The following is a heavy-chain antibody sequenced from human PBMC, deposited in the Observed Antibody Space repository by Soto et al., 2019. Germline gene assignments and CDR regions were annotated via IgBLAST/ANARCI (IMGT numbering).Heavy chain of an antibody. CDR1: GYTFTSYA. V-gene: IGHV1-3*01. D-gene: IGHD1-26*01. CDR2: INAGNGNT. Sequence: SVNGSCKASGYTFTSYAMHWVRQAPGQRLEWMGWINAGNGNTKYSQKFQGRVTITRDTSASTAYMELSSLRSEDTAVYYCARVISHNSGSHPSLFDIWGQGTMVIVSS. CDR3: ARVISHNSGSHPSLFDI. J-gene: IGHJ3*02.